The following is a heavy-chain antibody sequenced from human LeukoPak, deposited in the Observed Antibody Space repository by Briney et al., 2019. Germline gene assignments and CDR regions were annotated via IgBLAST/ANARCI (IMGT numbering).Heavy chain of an antibody. CDR3: ARGTIAAAQPKVPDSRDYYGMDV. D-gene: IGHD6-13*01. CDR1: GFRVSSKY. J-gene: IGHJ6*02. Sequence: GGSLRLSCAASGFRVSSKYMNWVRQAPGKGLDWVSYISTSGSTIYHADSVKGRFTISRDNAKNSLYLQMNSLRAEDTAVYYCARGTIAAAQPKVPDSRDYYGMDVWGQGTTVTVSS. V-gene: IGHV3-48*04. CDR2: ISTSGSTI.